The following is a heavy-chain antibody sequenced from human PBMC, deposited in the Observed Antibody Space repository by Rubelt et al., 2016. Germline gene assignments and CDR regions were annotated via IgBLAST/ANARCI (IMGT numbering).Heavy chain of an antibody. D-gene: IGHD6-13*01. CDR2: INPNSGGT. CDR1: GYTFTGYY. V-gene: IGHV1-2*02. Sequence: GASVKVSCKASGYTFTGYYMHWVRQAPGQGLEWMGWINPNSGGTNYAQKFQGRVTMTRDTSISTAYMELSSLRSEDTAVYYCARVYGSSLNGMDVWGQGTTVTVSS. CDR3: ARVYGSSLNGMDV. J-gene: IGHJ6*02.